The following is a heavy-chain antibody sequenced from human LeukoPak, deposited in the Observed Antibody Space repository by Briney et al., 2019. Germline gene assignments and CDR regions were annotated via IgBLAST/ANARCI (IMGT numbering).Heavy chain of an antibody. Sequence: PGGSLRLSCAASGFTFSSYAMSWVRQAPGKGLEWVSAISGSGGSTYYADSAKGRFTISRDNSKNTLYLQMNSLRAEDTAVYYCAKDRLLWFGELLPGCFDYWGQGTLVTVSS. J-gene: IGHJ4*02. V-gene: IGHV3-23*01. D-gene: IGHD3-10*01. CDR3: AKDRLLWFGELLPGCFDY. CDR1: GFTFSSYA. CDR2: ISGSGGST.